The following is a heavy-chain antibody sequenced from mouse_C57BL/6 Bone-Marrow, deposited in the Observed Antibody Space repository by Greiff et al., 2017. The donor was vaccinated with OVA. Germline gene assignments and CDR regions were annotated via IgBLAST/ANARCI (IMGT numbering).Heavy chain of an antibody. V-gene: IGHV5-12*01. CDR2: ISNGGGST. D-gene: IGHD2-4*01. CDR1: GFTFSDYY. J-gene: IGHJ4*01. Sequence: EVQLVESGGGLVQPGGSLKLSCAASGFTFSDYYMYWVRQTPEKRLEWVAYISNGGGSTYYPDTVKGRFTISRDNAKNTLYLQMSRLKSEDTAMYYCARLDYDLYYAMDYWGQGTSVTVSS. CDR3: ARLDYDLYYAMDY.